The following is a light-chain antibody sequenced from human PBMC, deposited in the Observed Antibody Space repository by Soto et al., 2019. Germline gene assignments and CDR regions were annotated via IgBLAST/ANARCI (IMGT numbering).Light chain of an antibody. CDR3: QQFGSSPGFI. V-gene: IGKV3-20*01. CDR1: QSINSRY. CDR2: GAS. J-gene: IGKJ3*01. Sequence: EIVLTQSPGTLSLYPGERATLSCRASQSINSRYLAWYQQKAGQAPRLLIYGASSRATGIPDRFSGSGSRTDLTLTISKLEPEDFAVYYCQQFGSSPGFIFGPGTKVYIK.